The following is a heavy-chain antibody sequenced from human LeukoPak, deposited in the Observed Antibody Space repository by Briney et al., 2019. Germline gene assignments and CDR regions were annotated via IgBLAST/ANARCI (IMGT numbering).Heavy chain of an antibody. J-gene: IGHJ3*02. CDR1: GFTFDDYA. CDR3: ARRGAVTNAFGI. CDR2: IKSDGSST. Sequence: GGSLRLSCAASGFTFDDYAMHWVRQAPGKGLVWVSRIKSDGSSTSYADSVKGRFTISRDNAKNTLNLQMNSLRAEDTAVYYCARRGAVTNAFGIWGQGTMVTVSS. D-gene: IGHD3-10*01. V-gene: IGHV3-74*01.